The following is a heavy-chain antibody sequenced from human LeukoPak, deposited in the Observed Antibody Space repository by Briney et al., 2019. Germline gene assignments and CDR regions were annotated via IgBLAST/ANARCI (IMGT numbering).Heavy chain of an antibody. Sequence: PSETLSLTCNVSGGSISSSSYYWGLIRQPPGKGLELIGSIYYSGSTYYNPSLKSRVTISVDTSKNQFSLKLSSVTAADTAVYYCARHNTYYYDSSGYPLGWFDPWGQGTLVTVSS. J-gene: IGHJ5*02. CDR3: ARHNTYYYDSSGYPLGWFDP. D-gene: IGHD3-22*01. V-gene: IGHV4-39*01. CDR2: IYYSGST. CDR1: GGSISSSSYY.